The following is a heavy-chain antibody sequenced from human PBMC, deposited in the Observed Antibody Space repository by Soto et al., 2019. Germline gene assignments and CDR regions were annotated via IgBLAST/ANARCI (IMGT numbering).Heavy chain of an antibody. D-gene: IGHD3-10*01. V-gene: IGHV3-23*01. J-gene: IGHJ4*02. CDR3: AKVLSKNYYYPFDF. CDR2: ISGGSSVT. Sequence: PGGSLRLSCAASGLTFSDYAMAWVRQAPGKGLEWVSTISGGSSVTYYGDSVKGRFTISRDNAKKTLFLQLNRLSAEDTATYYCAKVLSKNYYYPFDFWGQGTLVTVSS. CDR1: GLTFSDYA.